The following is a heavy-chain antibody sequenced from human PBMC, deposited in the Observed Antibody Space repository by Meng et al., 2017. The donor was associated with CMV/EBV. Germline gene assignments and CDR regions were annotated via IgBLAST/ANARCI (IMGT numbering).Heavy chain of an antibody. J-gene: IGHJ4*02. Sequence: SVKVSCKASGGTFSSYTISWVRQAPGQGLEWMGRIIPILGIANYAQKFQGRVTITADKSTSTAYMELSSLRSEDTAVYYCASDYYYDSSGYYSDYWGQGTLVTVSS. CDR2: IIPILGIA. CDR3: ASDYYYDSSGYYSDY. CDR1: GGTFSSYT. V-gene: IGHV1-69*02. D-gene: IGHD3-22*01.